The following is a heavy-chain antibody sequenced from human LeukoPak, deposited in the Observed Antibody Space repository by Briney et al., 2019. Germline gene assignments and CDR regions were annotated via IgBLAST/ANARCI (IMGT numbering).Heavy chain of an antibody. CDR1: GYTFTSYY. Sequence: GASVKVSCKASGYTFTSYYMHWVRQAPGQGLEWMGIINPSGGSTSYAQKFQGRVTMTRDTSTSTVYMELSSLRSEDTAVYYCARLEAKVQLNYYSYGMDVWGQGTTVTVSS. CDR3: ARLEAKVQLNYYSYGMDV. J-gene: IGHJ6*02. V-gene: IGHV1-46*01. CDR2: INPSGGST. D-gene: IGHD2-2*01.